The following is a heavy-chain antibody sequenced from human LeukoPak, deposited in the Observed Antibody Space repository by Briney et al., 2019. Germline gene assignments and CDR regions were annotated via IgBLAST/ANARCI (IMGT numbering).Heavy chain of an antibody. CDR1: GFTFSSYG. D-gene: IGHD6-13*01. Sequence: PGRSLRLSCAASGFTFSSYGMHWVRQAPGKGLEWVAVIWYDGSNKYYADSVKGRFTISRDNSKNTLYLQMNSLRAEDTAVYYCARDRSPYSSSWYGGWFDPWGQGTLVTVSS. CDR3: ARDRSPYSSSWYGGWFDP. J-gene: IGHJ5*02. V-gene: IGHV3-30*19. CDR2: IWYDGSNK.